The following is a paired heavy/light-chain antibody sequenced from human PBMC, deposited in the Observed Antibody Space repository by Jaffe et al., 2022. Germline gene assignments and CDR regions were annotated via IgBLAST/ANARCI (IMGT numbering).Heavy chain of an antibody. V-gene: IGHV4-4*02. D-gene: IGHD3-16*02. CDR2: IYHSGST. CDR3: AIKPDLGELSLYQGFPPFDP. J-gene: IGHJ5*02. CDR1: GGSISSSNW. Sequence: QVQLQESGPGLVKPSGTLSLTCAVSGGSISSSNWWSWVRQPPGKGLEWIGEIYHSGSTNYNPSLKSRVTISVDKSKNQFSLKLSSVTAADTAVYYCAIKPDLGELSLYQGFPPFDPWGQGTLVTVSS.
Light chain of an antibody. CDR3: QQSYSTPWT. CDR2: AAS. V-gene: IGKV1-39*01. J-gene: IGKJ2*02. Sequence: DIQMTQSPSSLSASVGDRVTITCRASQSISSYLNWYQQKPGKAPKLLIYAASSLQSGVPSRFSGSGSGTDFTLTISSLQPEDFATYYCQQSYSTPWTFGQGTKLEIK. CDR1: QSISSY.